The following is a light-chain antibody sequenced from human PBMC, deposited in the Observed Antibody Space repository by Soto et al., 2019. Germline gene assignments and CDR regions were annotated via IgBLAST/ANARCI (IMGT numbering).Light chain of an antibody. CDR1: QSVSSN. Sequence: EVVMTQSPATLSVSPGERATLSCRASQSVSSNLAWYQQKHGQAPRLLIYGASTRATGIPARFSGSGSGTEFTLTISSLEPEDSAVYYCQQYGTSPQTFGQGTKVDIK. CDR2: GAS. CDR3: QQYGTSPQT. J-gene: IGKJ1*01. V-gene: IGKV3-15*01.